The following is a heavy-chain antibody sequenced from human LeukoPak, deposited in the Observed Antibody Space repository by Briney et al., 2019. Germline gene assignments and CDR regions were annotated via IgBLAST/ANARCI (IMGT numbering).Heavy chain of an antibody. Sequence: GGSLRLSCVASGFAFSDTWMHWVRQAPGKGLVWVSRINSDGSSTSYADSVKGRFTISRANSKNTLYLQMNSLRAEDTAVYYCAKDGTTPPPFDYYYYYMDVWGKGTTVTISS. CDR2: INSDGSST. CDR1: GFAFSDTW. V-gene: IGHV3-74*01. D-gene: IGHD2-15*01. J-gene: IGHJ6*03. CDR3: AKDGTTPPPFDYYYYYMDV.